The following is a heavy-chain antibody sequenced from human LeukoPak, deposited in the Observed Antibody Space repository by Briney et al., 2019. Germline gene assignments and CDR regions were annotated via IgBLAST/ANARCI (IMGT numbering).Heavy chain of an antibody. CDR2: IYTSGST. V-gene: IGHV4-4*07. CDR1: GGSISSYY. CDR3: VRGRGLYSSGWPDNWFDP. Sequence: PSETLSLTCTVSGGSISSYYWSWIRQPAGKGLEWIGRIYTSGSTNYNPSLKSRATMSVDTSKNQFSLKLSSVTAADTAVYYCVRGRGLYSSGWPDNWFDPWGQGTPVIVSS. D-gene: IGHD6-19*01. J-gene: IGHJ5*02.